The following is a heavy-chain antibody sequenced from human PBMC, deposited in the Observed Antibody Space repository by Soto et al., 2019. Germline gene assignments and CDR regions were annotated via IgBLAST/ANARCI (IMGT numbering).Heavy chain of an antibody. Sequence: GGSLRLSCAASGFTFSSYSMNWVRQAPGKGLEWVASISSSRSNIYYADSVKGRFTISRDNSKNTLYLQMNSLRAEDTAVYYCARDRQLWFPNGMDVWGQGTTVTVSS. D-gene: IGHD5-18*01. V-gene: IGHV3-21*01. CDR2: ISSSRSNI. CDR1: GFTFSSYS. CDR3: ARDRQLWFPNGMDV. J-gene: IGHJ6*02.